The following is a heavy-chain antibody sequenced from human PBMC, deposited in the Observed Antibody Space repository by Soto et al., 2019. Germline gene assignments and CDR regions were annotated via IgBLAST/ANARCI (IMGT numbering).Heavy chain of an antibody. CDR1: GCTFSSYA. CDR2: IIPIFGTA. D-gene: IGHD3-9*01. V-gene: IGHV1-69*13. Sequence: GASVKVSCKASGCTFSSYAISWLRQAPGQGLEWMGGIIPIFGTANYAQKFQGRVTITADESTSTAYMELSSLRSEDTAVYYCARNPRDFDWSPYYYYGMDVWGQGTTVTVSS. J-gene: IGHJ6*02. CDR3: ARNPRDFDWSPYYYYGMDV.